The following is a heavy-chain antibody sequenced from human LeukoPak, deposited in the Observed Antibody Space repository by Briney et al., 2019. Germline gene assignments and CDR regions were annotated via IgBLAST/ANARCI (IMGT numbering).Heavy chain of an antibody. CDR2: IYSGGST. J-gene: IGHJ4*02. CDR1: GFTFSSYA. D-gene: IGHD6-19*01. V-gene: IGHV3-66*01. Sequence: GGSLRLPCAASGFTFSSYAMTWVRQAPGKGLEWVSVIYSGGSTYYADSMKGRFTISRDNSKNTLYLQMNSLRAEDTAVYYCARRRGSGWCLDYWGQGTLVTVSS. CDR3: ARRRGSGWCLDY.